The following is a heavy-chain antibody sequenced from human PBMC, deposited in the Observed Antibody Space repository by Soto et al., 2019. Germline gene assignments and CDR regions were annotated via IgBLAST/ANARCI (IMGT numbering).Heavy chain of an antibody. CDR2: VYPRDSDT. CDR1: GYIFIDYW. V-gene: IGHV5-51*01. D-gene: IGHD2-15*01. Sequence: GESLKISCKASGYIFIDYWIGWVRQMPGKGLEWMGIVYPRDSDTRYSPSFHGQVTISADMSTGTAFLQWRSLKASDTALYYCARPPLPGYSIHFDSWGQGTLVTVLL. J-gene: IGHJ4*02. CDR3: ARPPLPGYSIHFDS.